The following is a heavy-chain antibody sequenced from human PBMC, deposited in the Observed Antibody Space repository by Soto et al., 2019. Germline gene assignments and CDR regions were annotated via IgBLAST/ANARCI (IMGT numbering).Heavy chain of an antibody. D-gene: IGHD3-10*01. J-gene: IGHJ4*02. Sequence: SETLSLTCAVYGGSFSGYYWSWIRQPPGKGLERIGEINHSGSTNYNPSLKSRVTISVDTSKNQFSLKLSSVTAADTAVYYCARRYYYGSGSYYTGGQNYFDYWGQGTLVTVSS. CDR3: ARRYYYGSGSYYTGGQNYFDY. CDR2: INHSGST. V-gene: IGHV4-34*01. CDR1: GGSFSGYY.